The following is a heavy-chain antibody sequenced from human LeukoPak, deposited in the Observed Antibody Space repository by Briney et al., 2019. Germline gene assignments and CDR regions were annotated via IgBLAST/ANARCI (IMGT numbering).Heavy chain of an antibody. Sequence: GGSLRLSCAPSGFTFSSYAMHWVRQAPGKGLEWVAVISYDGSNKYYADSVKGRFTISRDNSKNTLYLQMNSLRAEDTAVYYCARDSYGMDVWGQGTTVTVSS. CDR2: ISYDGSNK. CDR1: GFTFSSYA. J-gene: IGHJ6*02. V-gene: IGHV3-30-3*01. CDR3: ARDSYGMDV.